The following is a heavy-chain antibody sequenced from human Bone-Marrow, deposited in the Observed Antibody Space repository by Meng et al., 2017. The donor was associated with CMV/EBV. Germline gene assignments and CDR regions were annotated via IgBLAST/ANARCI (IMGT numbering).Heavy chain of an antibody. CDR1: GYTFTSYY. V-gene: IGHV1-46*01. CDR3: ARGSSIVGASTGSEYCHY. J-gene: IGHJ1*01. CDR2: INPSVATK. D-gene: IGHD1-26*01. Sequence: ASVKVSCKASGYTFTSYYIHWVRQAPGQGLEWMGIINPSVATKSYAQKFQGRVTLTRDTSMNTVYMELSSLTSEDTAVYYCARGSSIVGASTGSEYCHYWGQGTRVTGSS.